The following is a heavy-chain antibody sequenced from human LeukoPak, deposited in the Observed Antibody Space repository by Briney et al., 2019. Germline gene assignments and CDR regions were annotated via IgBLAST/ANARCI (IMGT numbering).Heavy chain of an antibody. Sequence: ASVKVSCKASGYTFTTYGVTWVRQAPGQGLEWMGWISPYNGDTNYAQNLQGRVTLTTDTSTSTAYMELRSLRSDDTAVYYCARDGAVAAVFDYWGQGTLVTVPS. CDR1: GYTFTTYG. V-gene: IGHV1-18*01. CDR3: ARDGAVAAVFDY. CDR2: ISPYNGDT. J-gene: IGHJ4*02. D-gene: IGHD6-19*01.